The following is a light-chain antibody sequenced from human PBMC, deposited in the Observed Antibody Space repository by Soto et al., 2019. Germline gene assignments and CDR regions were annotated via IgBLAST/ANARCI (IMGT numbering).Light chain of an antibody. CDR2: DAS. V-gene: IGKV3-15*01. CDR1: QIILTN. J-gene: IGKJ4*01. CDR3: QQSYSTPLT. Sequence: EIVMTQSPATLSVSPGERATLSCRASQIILTNLAWYQQKPGQAPRLLIYDASNLQSGVPSRFSGSGSGTDFTLTISSLQPEDFATYYCQQSYSTPLTFGGGTKVDIK.